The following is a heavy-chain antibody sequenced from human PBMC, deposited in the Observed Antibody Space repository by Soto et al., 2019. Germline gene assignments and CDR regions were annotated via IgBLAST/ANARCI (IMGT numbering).Heavy chain of an antibody. CDR3: ANGRGTTDPAFDY. D-gene: IGHD4-4*01. J-gene: IGHJ4*01. Sequence: GGSLRLSCAASGFTFDDYTMHWVRQAPGKGLEWVSLISWDGGSTYYADSVKGRFTISRDNSKNSLYLQMNSLRTEDTALYYCANGRGTTDPAFDYWGHGTLVTVSS. V-gene: IGHV3-43*01. CDR1: GFTFDDYT. CDR2: ISWDGGST.